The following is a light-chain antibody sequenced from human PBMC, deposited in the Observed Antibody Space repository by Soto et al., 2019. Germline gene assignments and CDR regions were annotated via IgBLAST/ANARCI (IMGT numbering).Light chain of an antibody. J-gene: IGKJ4*02. V-gene: IGKV1-39*01. Sequence: DIQMTQSPSSLSASVGDRVTITCRASQSISTYLNWYQQKPGKAPKLLIYPASSLQSGVPSRFSGSGYGTDFTLTISSLQPEDFATYYCQQSYTTPHTCRGGTKGEIK. CDR3: QQSYTTPHT. CDR1: QSISTY. CDR2: PAS.